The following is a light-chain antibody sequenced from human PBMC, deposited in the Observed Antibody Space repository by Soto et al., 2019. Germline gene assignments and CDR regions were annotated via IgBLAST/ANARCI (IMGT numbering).Light chain of an antibody. CDR3: QKYNSAPLT. CDR1: QGIAPY. CDR2: ATS. V-gene: IGKV1-27*01. Sequence: DVQMTQSPSSLSAFVGDRVTITCRASQGIAPYLAWFQQKPGKVPKLLIYATSTLQSGVPSRFSGRGSGTDFTLTINSLQPEDVGTYYCQKYNSAPLTCGGGTKVEIK. J-gene: IGKJ4*01.